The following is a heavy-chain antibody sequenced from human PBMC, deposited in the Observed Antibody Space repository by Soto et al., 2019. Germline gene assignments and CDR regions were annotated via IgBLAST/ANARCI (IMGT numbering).Heavy chain of an antibody. D-gene: IGHD4-4*01. CDR3: ARDFTPYSNYAGAFEI. Sequence: GGSLRLSCAASGFTFSSYSMNWVRQAPGKGLEWVSSISSSSSYIYYADSVKGRFTISRDNAKNSLYLQINSLRAEDTAVYYCARDFTPYSNYAGAFEIWGQGTMVTVSS. CDR1: GFTFSSYS. V-gene: IGHV3-21*01. J-gene: IGHJ3*02. CDR2: ISSSSSYI.